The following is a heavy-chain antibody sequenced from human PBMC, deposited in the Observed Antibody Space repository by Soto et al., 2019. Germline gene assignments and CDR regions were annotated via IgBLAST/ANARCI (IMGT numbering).Heavy chain of an antibody. Sequence: SQTLSLTCAISGDSVSSNSAAWNWIRQSPSRGLEWLGRTYYRSKWYNDYAVSVKSRITIHPDTSKNQFYLPLNSVTPEDTAVYYCARDPAVAGTYYYYYGMDVWGQGTTVTVSS. CDR1: GDSVSSNSAA. CDR2: TYYRSKWYN. CDR3: ARDPAVAGTYYYYYGMDV. D-gene: IGHD6-19*01. V-gene: IGHV6-1*01. J-gene: IGHJ6*02.